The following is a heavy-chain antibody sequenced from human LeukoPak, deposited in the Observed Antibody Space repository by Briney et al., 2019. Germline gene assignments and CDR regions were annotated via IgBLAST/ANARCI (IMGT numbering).Heavy chain of an antibody. J-gene: IGHJ4*02. CDR3: ARDPGWTGIDY. Sequence: GGSLRLSCAASGFTFSSYAMSWVRQAPGKGPEWVSAISGSGGSTYYADSVKGRFTISRDNSKNTLYLQMNSLRAEDTAVYYCARDPGWTGIDYWGQGTLVTVSS. D-gene: IGHD3-10*01. V-gene: IGHV3-23*01. CDR1: GFTFSSYA. CDR2: ISGSGGST.